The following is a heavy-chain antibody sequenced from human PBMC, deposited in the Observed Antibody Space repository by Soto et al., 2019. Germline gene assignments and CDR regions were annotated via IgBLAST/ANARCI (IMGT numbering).Heavy chain of an antibody. CDR2: TYSGGDT. CDR3: GRKVPVTGLGY. J-gene: IGHJ4*02. D-gene: IGHD4-17*01. CDR1: GVTVGNNY. Sequence: EVRLVESGGGLVQPGGSLRLSCAASGVTVGNNYMSWVRQAPGKGLEWVSVTYSGGDTRYADSVKGRFTMSRDSTKKKVYLQMDSLRAEDAAVYFCGRKVPVTGLGYWGQGSLVTVSS. V-gene: IGHV3-66*01.